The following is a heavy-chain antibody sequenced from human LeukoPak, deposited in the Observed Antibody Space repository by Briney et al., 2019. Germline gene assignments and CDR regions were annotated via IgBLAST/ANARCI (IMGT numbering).Heavy chain of an antibody. CDR2: ISGSGGST. Sequence: GGSLRLSCAASGFTFSSYAMSWVRQAPGKGLEWVSAISGSGGSTYYADSVKGRFTISRDNSKNTLYLQMNSLRAEATAVYSCAKGVVVVAAPWAFDIWGQGTMVTVSS. D-gene: IGHD2-15*01. CDR3: AKGVVVVAAPWAFDI. J-gene: IGHJ3*02. CDR1: GFTFSSYA. V-gene: IGHV3-23*01.